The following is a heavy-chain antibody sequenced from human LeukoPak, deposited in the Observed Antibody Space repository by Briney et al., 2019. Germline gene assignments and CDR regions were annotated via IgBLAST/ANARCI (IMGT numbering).Heavy chain of an antibody. CDR1: GFTFSDYS. Sequence: GGSLRLSCAAPGFTFSDYSMNWVRQAPGKGLEWVSYISSSSSTVYYADSVKGRFTISRDNAKNSLYLQMNSLRDEDTAVYYCARHDYGSGSYYNVWYFDLWGRGTLVTVSS. D-gene: IGHD3-10*01. V-gene: IGHV3-48*02. CDR2: ISSSSSTV. J-gene: IGHJ2*01. CDR3: ARHDYGSGSYYNVWYFDL.